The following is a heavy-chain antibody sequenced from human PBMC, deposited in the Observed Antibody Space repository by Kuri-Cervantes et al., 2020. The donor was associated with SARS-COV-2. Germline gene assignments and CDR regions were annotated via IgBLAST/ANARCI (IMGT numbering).Heavy chain of an antibody. Sequence: GSLRLSCTVSGGSISSSSYYWGWIRQPPGKGLEWIGSIYHSGSTYYNPSLKSRVTISVDTSKNQFSLKLSSVTAADTAVYYCARLPRALGTLDYWGQGTLVTVSS. CDR3: ARLPRALGTLDY. J-gene: IGHJ4*02. CDR2: IYHSGST. D-gene: IGHD7-27*01. CDR1: GGSISSSSYY. V-gene: IGHV4-39*01.